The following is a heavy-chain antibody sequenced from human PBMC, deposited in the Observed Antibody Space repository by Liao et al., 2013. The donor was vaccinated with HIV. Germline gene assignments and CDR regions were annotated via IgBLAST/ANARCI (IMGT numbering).Heavy chain of an antibody. CDR3: ARTVATIHHYYYMDV. CDR2: IQTSGGT. Sequence: QVQLQESGPGLVKPSETLSLTCAVSGASIYSYYWGWIRQPAGRGLEWIGRIQTSGGTNYNPSLKSRLTMSVDTSTNQFSLKLSSVTAADTAVYYCARTVATIHHYYYMDVWGKGTTVTVSS. V-gene: IGHV4-4*07. D-gene: IGHD5-12*01. CDR1: GASIYSYY. J-gene: IGHJ6*03.